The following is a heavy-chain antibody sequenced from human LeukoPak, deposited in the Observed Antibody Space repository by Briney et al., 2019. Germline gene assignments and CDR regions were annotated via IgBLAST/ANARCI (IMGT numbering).Heavy chain of an antibody. V-gene: IGHV1-8*01. Sequence: ASVKVSCKASGYTFTSYDINWVRQAPAQGLEWMGWMNPNSGNTDYAQKFQGRVTMTRNTSISTAYMELSSLRSEDTAVYYCARGRGPRYCSSTSCYLLTNWFDPWGQGTLVTVSS. CDR3: ARGRGPRYCSSTSCYLLTNWFDP. CDR1: GYTFTSYD. J-gene: IGHJ5*02. D-gene: IGHD2-2*01. CDR2: MNPNSGNT.